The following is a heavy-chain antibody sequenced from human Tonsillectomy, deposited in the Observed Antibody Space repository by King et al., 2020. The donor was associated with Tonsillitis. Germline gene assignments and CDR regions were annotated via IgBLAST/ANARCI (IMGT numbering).Heavy chain of an antibody. CDR2: IYPSDSDT. V-gene: IGHV5-51*01. Sequence: QLVQSGAEVKKPGESLKISCKGSGYSFTNYWIGWVRQMPGKGLEWMGIIYPSDSDTRYSPSFQGQVTISADKSITTAYLQWSSLKASDTAMYYCARRAYDSGYENWYFDLWGRGTLVTVSS. CDR1: GYSFTNYW. D-gene: IGHD5-12*01. CDR3: ARRAYDSGYENWYFDL. J-gene: IGHJ2*01.